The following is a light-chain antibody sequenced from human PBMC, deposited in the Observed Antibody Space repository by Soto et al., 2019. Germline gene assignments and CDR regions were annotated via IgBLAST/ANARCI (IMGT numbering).Light chain of an antibody. J-gene: IGKJ4*01. Sequence: EIVLKQSPATLSLSPGERATLSCRASESVSRYLAWYQQKPGQAPRLLMYDASNRATGIPARFSGSGSGTDFTLTISSLEPEDSAVYYCQQRVHWLTFGGGTKVEIK. CDR2: DAS. V-gene: IGKV3-11*01. CDR1: ESVSRY. CDR3: QQRVHWLT.